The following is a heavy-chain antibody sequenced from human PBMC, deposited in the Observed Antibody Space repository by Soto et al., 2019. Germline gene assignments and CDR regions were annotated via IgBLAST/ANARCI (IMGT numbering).Heavy chain of an antibody. CDR2: IYYSGST. V-gene: IGHV4-39*01. Sequence: SETLSLTCTVSGGSIGSSSYYWGWIRQPPGKGLEWLGSIYYSGSTYYNPSLKSRVTISVDTSKNQFSLKLHSVTAADTAVYYCARHLYDYIWGTFGPHPNDYWGQGCLVNVPS. CDR1: GGSIGSSSYY. CDR3: ARHLYDYIWGTFGPHPNDY. D-gene: IGHD3-16*01. J-gene: IGHJ4*02.